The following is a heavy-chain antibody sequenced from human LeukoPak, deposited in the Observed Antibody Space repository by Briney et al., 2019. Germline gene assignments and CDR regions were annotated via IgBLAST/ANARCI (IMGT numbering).Heavy chain of an antibody. V-gene: IGHV5-51*01. CDR3: ARVYYYDSSGYYYVELFGY. D-gene: IGHD3-22*01. Sequence: GESLKISCKGSGYSFTSYWIGWVRQMPGKGLEWMGIIYPGDSDTRYSPSFQGQVTISADKSISTAYLQWSSLKASDTAMYYCARVYYYDSSGYYYVELFGYWGQGTLVTVSS. CDR2: IYPGDSDT. J-gene: IGHJ4*02. CDR1: GYSFTSYW.